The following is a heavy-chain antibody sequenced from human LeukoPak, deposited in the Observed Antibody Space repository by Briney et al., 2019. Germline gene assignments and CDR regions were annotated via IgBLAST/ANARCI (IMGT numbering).Heavy chain of an antibody. V-gene: IGHV4-59*01. CDR3: ARSSLVVVPDY. CDR2: IYYSGST. D-gene: IGHD3-22*01. J-gene: IGHJ4*02. Sequence: SETLSLTCTVSGGSISSNYWSWIRQPPGKGLEWIGYIYYSGSTNYNPSLKGRVTISVDTSKNQLSLKLSSVTAADTAVYYCARSSLVVVPDYWGQGTLVTVSS. CDR1: GGSISSNY.